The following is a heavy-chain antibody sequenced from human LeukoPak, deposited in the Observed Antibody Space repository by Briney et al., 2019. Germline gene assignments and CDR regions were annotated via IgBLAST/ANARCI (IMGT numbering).Heavy chain of an antibody. V-gene: IGHV3-73*01. CDR2: IRSKANSYAT. CDR3: TRLTSHWRWSDAFGI. CDR1: GFTFSGSA. Sequence: GGSLRLSCAASGFTFSGSAMHWVRQASGKGLEWVGRIRSKANSYATAYAASVKGRFTISRDDSKNTAYLQMNSLKTEDTAVYYCTRLTSHWRWSDAFGIWGQGTMVTVSS. D-gene: IGHD2-8*02. J-gene: IGHJ3*02.